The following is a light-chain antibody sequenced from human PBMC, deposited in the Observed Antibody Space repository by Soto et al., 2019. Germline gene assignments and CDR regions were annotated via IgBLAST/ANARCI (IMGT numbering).Light chain of an antibody. CDR1: SSDVGGYKY. CDR3: SSYSTTTTRVV. V-gene: IGLV2-14*01. CDR2: EVS. J-gene: IGLJ2*01. Sequence: QSVLTQPASVSGSPGQSITISCTGTSSDVGGYKYVSWYQQDPGKAPRLLIHEVSNRPPGVSRRFSASNSGNTASLTISGLQAEDEADYYCSSYSTTTTRVVFGGGTKVTVL.